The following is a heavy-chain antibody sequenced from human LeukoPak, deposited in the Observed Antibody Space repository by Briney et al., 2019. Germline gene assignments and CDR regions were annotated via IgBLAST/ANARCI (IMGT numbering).Heavy chain of an antibody. D-gene: IGHD6-19*01. J-gene: IGHJ5*02. CDR1: GGTVSSYA. V-gene: IGHV1-69*13. Sequence: ASVKVSCKASGGTVSSYAISWVRQAPGQGLEWMGGIIPIFGTANYAQKFQGRVTITADESTSTAYMELSSLRSEDTAVYYCARTSVAGTSWFDPWGQGTLVTVSS. CDR3: ARTSVAGTSWFDP. CDR2: IIPIFGTA.